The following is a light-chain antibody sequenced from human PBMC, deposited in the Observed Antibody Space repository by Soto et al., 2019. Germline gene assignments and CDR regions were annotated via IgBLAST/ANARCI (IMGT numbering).Light chain of an antibody. CDR1: QSVSNW. Sequence: DIQMTQSPSTLSASVGERVTITCRASQSVSNWLAWCQQKPGKAPKLLIYDVSSLESGVPSRFSGSGSGTEFILTISSLQPDDFATYYCQQYDSYSWTFDQGTKV. CDR3: QQYDSYSWT. V-gene: IGKV1-5*01. J-gene: IGKJ1*01. CDR2: DVS.